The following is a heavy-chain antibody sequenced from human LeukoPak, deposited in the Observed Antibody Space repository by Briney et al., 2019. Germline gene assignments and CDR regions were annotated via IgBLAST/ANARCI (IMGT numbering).Heavy chain of an antibody. D-gene: IGHD3-9*01. J-gene: IGHJ4*02. CDR2: IDGSGDDT. CDR3: ARDLRGSIVRYFDY. CDR1: GFTFSSYV. Sequence: PGGSLRLSCAASGFTFSSYVMHWVRQAPGKGLEWVAAIDGSGDDTYYAESVKGRFTISRDNSQNTLFLQVNSLRAEDTAVYYCARDLRGSIVRYFDYWGQGTLVTVSS. V-gene: IGHV3-23*01.